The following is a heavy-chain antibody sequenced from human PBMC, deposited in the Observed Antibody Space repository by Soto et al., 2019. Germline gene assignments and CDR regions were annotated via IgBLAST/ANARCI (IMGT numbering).Heavy chain of an antibody. D-gene: IGHD4-17*01. CDR3: TRDYDYGDTYGMDV. V-gene: IGHV3-49*03. Sequence: GGSLRLSCTASGFTFGDYAMSWFRQAPGKGLEWVGFIRSKAYGGTTEYAASVKGRFTISRDDSKSIAYLQMNSLKTEDTAVYYCTRDYDYGDTYGMDVWGQGTTVTVSS. CDR1: GFTFGDYA. CDR2: IRSKAYGGTT. J-gene: IGHJ6*02.